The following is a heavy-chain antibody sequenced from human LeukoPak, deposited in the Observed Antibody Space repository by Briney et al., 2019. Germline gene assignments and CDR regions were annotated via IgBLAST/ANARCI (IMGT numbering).Heavy chain of an antibody. CDR1: GGSFSGYY. J-gene: IGHJ2*01. V-gene: IGHV4-34*01. D-gene: IGHD2-21*02. CDR2: INHSGST. CDR3: ARSCGGDCANYWYFDL. Sequence: KPSETLSLTCAVYGGSFSGYYWSWIRQPPGKGLEWIGEINHSGSTNYNPSLKSRVTISVDTSKNQFSLKLSSVTAADTAVYYCARSCGGDCANYWYFDLWGRGTLVTVSS.